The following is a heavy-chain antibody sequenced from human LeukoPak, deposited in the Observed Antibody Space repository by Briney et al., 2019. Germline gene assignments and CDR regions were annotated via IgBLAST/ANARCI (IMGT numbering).Heavy chain of an antibody. V-gene: IGHV3-23*01. Sequence: GGSLRLSCAASGFTFSSYAMSWVRQAPGKGLEWVSAISGSGGSTYYADSVKGRFTISRDNPKNTLYLQMNSLRAEDTAVYYCAKDHDIVVVPAACHFDYWGQGTLVTVSS. D-gene: IGHD2-2*01. CDR3: AKDHDIVVVPAACHFDY. CDR1: GFTFSSYA. J-gene: IGHJ4*02. CDR2: ISGSGGST.